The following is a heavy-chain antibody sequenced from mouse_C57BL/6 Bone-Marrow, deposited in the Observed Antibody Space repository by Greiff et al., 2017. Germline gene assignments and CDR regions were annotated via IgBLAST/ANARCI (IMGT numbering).Heavy chain of an antibody. D-gene: IGHD1-1*01. V-gene: IGHV1-54*01. Sequence: QVQLQQSGAELVRPGTSVKVSCKASGYAFTNYLIEWVKQRPGQGLEWIGVINPGSGGTNYNEKFKGKATLTADKSSSTAYMQLSSLTSEDSAVYSCARQFITTPVGEFAYWGQGTLVTVSA. J-gene: IGHJ3*01. CDR3: ARQFITTPVGEFAY. CDR2: INPGSGGT. CDR1: GYAFTNYL.